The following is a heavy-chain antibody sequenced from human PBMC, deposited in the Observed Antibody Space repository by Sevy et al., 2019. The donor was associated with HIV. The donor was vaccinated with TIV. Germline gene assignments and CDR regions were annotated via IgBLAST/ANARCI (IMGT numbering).Heavy chain of an antibody. Sequence: SETLSLTCAVSGYSISTGYYWGWIRQPQEKGLEWIGSIFHSGRTYYNQSLKSRVTMSVDTSNNQFSLNLGSVTAADTAVYYCARHGRIAAAGPDYWGQGTLVTVSS. CDR1: GYSISTGYY. D-gene: IGHD6-13*01. CDR3: ARHGRIAAAGPDY. CDR2: IFHSGRT. J-gene: IGHJ4*02. V-gene: IGHV4-38-2*01.